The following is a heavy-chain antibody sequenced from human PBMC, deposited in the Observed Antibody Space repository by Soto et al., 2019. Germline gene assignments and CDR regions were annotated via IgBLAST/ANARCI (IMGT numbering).Heavy chain of an antibody. D-gene: IGHD2-21*01. J-gene: IGHJ4*02. V-gene: IGHV4-30-4*01. CDR3: ASDMQIGALIAY. Sequence: SETLSLTCTVSGGSISSGDYYWSWIRQPPGKGLEWIGYIYYSGSTYYNPSLKSRVTISVDTSKNQFSLKLSSVTAADTAVYYCASDMQIGALIAYWGQGTLVTVSS. CDR2: IYYSGST. CDR1: GGSISSGDYY.